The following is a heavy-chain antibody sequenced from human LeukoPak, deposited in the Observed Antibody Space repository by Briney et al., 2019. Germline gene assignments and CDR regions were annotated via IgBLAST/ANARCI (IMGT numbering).Heavy chain of an antibody. V-gene: IGHV4-39*01. CDR2: IYYSGST. CDR3: ARGDYYDSSGFLFDY. Sequence: SETLSLTCTVSGGSISSSSYYWGWIRQPPGKGLEWIGSIYYSGSTYYNPSLKSRVTISVDTSKNQFSLKLSSVTAADTAVYYCARGDYYDSSGFLFDYWGQGTLVTVSS. J-gene: IGHJ4*02. D-gene: IGHD3-22*01. CDR1: GGSISSSSYY.